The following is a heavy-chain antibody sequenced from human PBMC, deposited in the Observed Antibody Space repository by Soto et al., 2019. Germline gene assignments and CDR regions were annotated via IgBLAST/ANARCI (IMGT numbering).Heavy chain of an antibody. D-gene: IGHD4-4*01. CDR1: GGSISRSDFY. CDR2: IYYSGST. Sequence: SETLSLTCTVSGGSISRSDFYRSWIRQPPGKGLEWIGYIYYSGSTYYNPSLKSRVTISVDTSKNQFSLKLSSVTAADTAVYYCASAPAYSGNYCWFDPWGQGTLVTVSS. V-gene: IGHV4-30-4*01. CDR3: ASAPAYSGNYCWFDP. J-gene: IGHJ5*02.